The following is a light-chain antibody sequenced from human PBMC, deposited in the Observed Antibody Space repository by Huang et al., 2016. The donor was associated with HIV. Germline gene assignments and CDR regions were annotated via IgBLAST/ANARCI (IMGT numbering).Light chain of an antibody. CDR2: DDS. V-gene: IGKV3-11*01. CDR1: QSVSSS. J-gene: IGKJ1*01. Sequence: EVVLTQSPATLSLSPGERATLSGRASQSVSSSLALFQQRPGQAPRLLHYDDSLRATGIPARFSGSGSGTEFTLTISSLEPEDFAVYYCQQRTDWPPWTFGQGTKVEIK. CDR3: QQRTDWPPWT.